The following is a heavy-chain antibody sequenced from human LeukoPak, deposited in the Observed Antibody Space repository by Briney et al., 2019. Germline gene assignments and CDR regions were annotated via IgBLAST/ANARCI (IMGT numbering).Heavy chain of an antibody. D-gene: IGHD4-23*01. Sequence: SETMSLTSTVSGGSLNTPNYYWGWLRQTPGKGLEWIGNIFYSGGTYYSPSLTSRVTISLDTSRNQFSLRLNSVTAADTAVYYCAGDGGNGAFDYWGQGTLVTVSS. V-gene: IGHV4-39*07. CDR3: AGDGGNGAFDY. CDR1: GGSLNTPNYY. J-gene: IGHJ4*02. CDR2: IFYSGGT.